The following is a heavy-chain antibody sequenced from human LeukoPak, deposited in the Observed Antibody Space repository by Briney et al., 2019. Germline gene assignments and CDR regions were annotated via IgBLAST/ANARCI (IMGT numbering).Heavy chain of an antibody. CDR1: GFTFSSYD. CDR2: IQYDGSNK. D-gene: IGHD3-10*01. V-gene: IGHV3-30*02. J-gene: IGHJ4*02. Sequence: GGSLRLSCAVSGFTFSSYDMHWVRQAPGKGLEWVTFIQYDGSNKYYADSVKGRFTISRDNSKNTLYLQMNSLRAEDTAVYYCARSLTMVRGYDYWGQGTLVTVSS. CDR3: ARSLTMVRGYDY.